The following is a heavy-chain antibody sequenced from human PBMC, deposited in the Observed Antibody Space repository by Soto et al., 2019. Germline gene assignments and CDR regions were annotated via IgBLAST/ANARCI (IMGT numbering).Heavy chain of an antibody. CDR2: IYYSGST. CDR1: GGSISSYY. Sequence: SETLSLTCTVSGGSISSYYWSWIRQPPGKGLEWIGYIYYSGSTNYNPSLKSRVTISVDTSKNQFSLKLSSVTAADTAVYYCARHNWRSTDAFGIWGQGTMVTVSS. J-gene: IGHJ3*02. D-gene: IGHD1-20*01. V-gene: IGHV4-59*08. CDR3: ARHNWRSTDAFGI.